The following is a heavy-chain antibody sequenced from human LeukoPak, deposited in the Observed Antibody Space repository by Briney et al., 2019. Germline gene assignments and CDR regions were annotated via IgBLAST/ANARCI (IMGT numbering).Heavy chain of an antibody. V-gene: IGHV3-30-3*01. CDR2: ISNDGGNK. J-gene: IGHJ4*02. Sequence: GGSLRLSCAASGFTFSTYGIYWVRQAPGQGLEWVAVISNDGGNKYYADSVQGRFTISRDNSKNTLYLQMNSLRPEDTAVYYCARDGDSSGYYYVGSYHFDYWGQGTLVTVSS. D-gene: IGHD3-22*01. CDR1: GFTFSTYG. CDR3: ARDGDSSGYYYVGSYHFDY.